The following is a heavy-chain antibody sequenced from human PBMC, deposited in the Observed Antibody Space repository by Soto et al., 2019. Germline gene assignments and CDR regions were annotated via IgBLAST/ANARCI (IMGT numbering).Heavy chain of an antibody. CDR2: ITSSSTI. CDR1: GFTFSTYS. D-gene: IGHD3-16*01. V-gene: IGHV3-48*02. Sequence: EVQLVESGGGLVQPGGSLRLSCAASGFTFSTYSMNWVRQAPGKGLQWVSYITSSSTIYYEDSVKGRFTISRDNAKNSLYMQMNSLRDEDTAVYYCARDLSYADWGQGTLVTVSS. J-gene: IGHJ4*02. CDR3: ARDLSYAD.